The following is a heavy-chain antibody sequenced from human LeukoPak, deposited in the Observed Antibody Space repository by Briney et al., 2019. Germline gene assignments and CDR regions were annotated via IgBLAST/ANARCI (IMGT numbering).Heavy chain of an antibody. CDR3: AKDLAPGGHYDSRPHRGAVYFDP. J-gene: IGHJ5*02. V-gene: IGHV3-33*05. Sequence: PGGSLRLSCAVSGFTFTSYGFHWVRQAPGKGLEWVAVIAYDGTKKFYADFVKGRFTISRDNSMNMVYLEMSSLRAEDTALYYCAKDLAPGGHYDSRPHRGAVYFDPWGQGTLVIVSS. D-gene: IGHD4-17*01. CDR2: IAYDGTKK. CDR1: GFTFTSYG.